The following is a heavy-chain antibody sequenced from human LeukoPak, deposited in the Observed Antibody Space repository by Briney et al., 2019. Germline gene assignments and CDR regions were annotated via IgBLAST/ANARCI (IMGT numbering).Heavy chain of an antibody. D-gene: IGHD2-15*01. CDR1: GFTFSSYA. V-gene: IGHV3-30*04. CDR3: AREGVGYCSGGSCYHFDY. Sequence: QTGGSLRLSCAASGFTFSSYAMPWVRQAPGKGLEWVAVISYDGSNKYYADSVKGRFTISRDNSKNTLYLQMNSLRAEDTAVYYCAREGVGYCSGGSCYHFDYWGQGTLVTVSS. CDR2: ISYDGSNK. J-gene: IGHJ4*02.